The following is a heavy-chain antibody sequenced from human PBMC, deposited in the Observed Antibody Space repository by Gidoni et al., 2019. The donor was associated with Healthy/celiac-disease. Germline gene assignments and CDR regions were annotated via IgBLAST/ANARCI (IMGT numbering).Heavy chain of an antibody. CDR1: GGSFRGYY. Sequence: QVQLQQGGAGRLQPPETLSLTCAVHGGSFRGYYGSWIRQPPGKGREWIGEISHSGSTNYNPALKSPVSISVDTSKLQFSLTLSSVTAADTAVYYCARYADTAMVVFDFWGQGTLVTVSS. J-gene: IGHJ4*02. V-gene: IGHV4-34*01. D-gene: IGHD5-18*01. CDR2: ISHSGST. CDR3: ARYADTAMVVFDF.